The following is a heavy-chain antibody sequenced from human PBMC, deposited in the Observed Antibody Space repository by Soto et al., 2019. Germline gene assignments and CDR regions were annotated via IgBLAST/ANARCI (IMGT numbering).Heavy chain of an antibody. Sequence: ASVKVSCKASGYTFTSYGISWVRQAPGQGLEWMGWISAYNGNTNYAQKLQGRVTMTTDTSTSTAYMELRSLRSDDTAVYYCARERGRLYCTNGVCYHSYYYYGMDVWGQGTTVTVSS. CDR1: GYTFTSYG. CDR2: ISAYNGNT. CDR3: ARERGRLYCTNGVCYHSYYYYGMDV. V-gene: IGHV1-18*01. J-gene: IGHJ6*02. D-gene: IGHD2-8*01.